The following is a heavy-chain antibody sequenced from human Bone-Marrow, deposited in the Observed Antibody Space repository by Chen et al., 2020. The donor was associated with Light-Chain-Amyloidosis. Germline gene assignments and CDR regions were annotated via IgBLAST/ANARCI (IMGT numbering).Heavy chain of an antibody. CDR3: ARGAHFDWLLNYFDY. D-gene: IGHD3-9*01. CDR2: INPSGGST. CDR1: GYTFTSYY. J-gene: IGHJ4*02. V-gene: IGHV1-46*04. Sequence: QVQLVQSGAEVKKPGASVKVSCKASGYTFTSYYMHWVRQAPGQGLEWMGIINPSGGSTSYAQKLQGRVTMTRDTSTSTVYMELSSLRSEDTAVYYCARGAHFDWLLNYFDYWGQGTLVTVSS.